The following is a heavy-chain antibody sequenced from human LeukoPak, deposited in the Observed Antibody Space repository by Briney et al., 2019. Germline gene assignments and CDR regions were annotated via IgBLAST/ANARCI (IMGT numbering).Heavy chain of an antibody. D-gene: IGHD6-13*01. J-gene: IGHJ4*02. Sequence: GLALRLSREPSGFIFSDYYMHLVRQAPRERREWVSYIDGDETITTYADCVKSRFAITRDNAKNKLTLLMDSLRAEDTAVYYCGRGGALADVDDWGQGTLVIVSS. CDR1: GFIFSDYY. CDR3: GRGGALADVDD. V-gene: IGHV3-74*01. CDR2: IDGDETIT.